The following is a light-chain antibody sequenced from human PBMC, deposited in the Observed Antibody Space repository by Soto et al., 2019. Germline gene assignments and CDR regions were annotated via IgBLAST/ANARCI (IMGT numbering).Light chain of an antibody. V-gene: IGKV3-20*01. J-gene: IGKJ4*01. CDR1: QSVSSSY. CDR2: GAS. CDR3: QQYGSSSLT. Sequence: IVLTQSPGTLSLSPGERATLSCRASQSVSSSYLAWYQQKPGQAPRLLIYGASSRATGIPDGFSGSGSGTDFTLTISRLEPEDFAVYYCQQYGSSSLTFGGGTKVEIK.